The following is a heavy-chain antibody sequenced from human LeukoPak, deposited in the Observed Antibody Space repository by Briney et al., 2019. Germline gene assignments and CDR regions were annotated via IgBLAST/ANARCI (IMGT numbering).Heavy chain of an antibody. J-gene: IGHJ4*02. CDR3: ARARGGFAVVPAAIGL. V-gene: IGHV4-31*03. Sequence: PSETLSLTCTVSGGSISSGGYYWSWIRQHPGKDLEWIGYIYYSGSTYYNPSLKSRVTISVDTSKNQFSLKLSSVTAADTAVYYCARARGGFAVVPAAIGLWGQGTLVTVSS. CDR2: IYYSGST. D-gene: IGHD2-2*02. CDR1: GGSISSGGYY.